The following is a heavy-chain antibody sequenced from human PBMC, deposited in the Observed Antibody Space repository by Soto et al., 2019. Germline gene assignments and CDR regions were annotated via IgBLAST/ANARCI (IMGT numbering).Heavy chain of an antibody. J-gene: IGHJ6*02. CDR3: ARDSGMIRGSYGVDV. V-gene: IGHV3-53*01. CDR2: IYRSGAT. CDR1: GFTVTSNY. Sequence: GGSLRLSCAASGFTVTSNYMTWVRQAPGKGLEWVSVIYRSGATYYPDSVRGRFTASRDYSRNTLYLQMDSLRVEDTAVYYCARDSGMIRGSYGVDVWGPGTTVTVSS. D-gene: IGHD3-10*01.